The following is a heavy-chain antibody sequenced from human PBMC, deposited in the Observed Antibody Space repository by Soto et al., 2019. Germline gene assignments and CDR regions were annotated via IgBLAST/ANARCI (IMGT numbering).Heavy chain of an antibody. CDR2: VHDSWGA. J-gene: IGHJ6*02. D-gene: IGHD5-18*01. Sequence: QVQLQESGPGLVEPSETLSLSCTVSGGSMSGYYWSWIRLPPGKPMEWIGYVHDSWGAAYNPSLRSRVAISLDTSKSPFSLSLTSVSATDTAMYYCVRQGYGPLHGLVDVWGQGTTVTVSS. CDR1: GGSMSGYY. V-gene: IGHV4-59*08. CDR3: VRQGYGPLHGLVDV.